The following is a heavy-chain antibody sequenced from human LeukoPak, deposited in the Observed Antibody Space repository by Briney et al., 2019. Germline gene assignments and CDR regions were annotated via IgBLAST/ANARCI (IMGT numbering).Heavy chain of an antibody. CDR1: EFTFNSYH. CDR2: ISSSTSYI. D-gene: IGHD5-24*01. Sequence: RSGGSLRPSCAASEFTFNSYHMNWVRQAPGKGLEWVSFISSSTSYIYYADSVKGRFTISRDNAKNSLYLQMNSLRVEDTAVYYCARGPLGGYNSAWFDPWGQGTLVTVSS. J-gene: IGHJ5*02. CDR3: ARGPLGGYNSAWFDP. V-gene: IGHV3-21*01.